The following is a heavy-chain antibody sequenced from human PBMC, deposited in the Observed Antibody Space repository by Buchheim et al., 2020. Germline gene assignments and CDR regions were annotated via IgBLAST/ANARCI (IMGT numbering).Heavy chain of an antibody. V-gene: IGHV4-59*12. Sequence: QVQLQESGPGLVKPSETLSLTCTVSGGSISTYYWNWIRQSPGKGLEWIGYVYYSGNTNYNPSLKSRVTMSVNTSKNQIYLQLRSVTAADTAVYYCARDRLRNWFDSWGQGTL. CDR3: ARDRLRNWFDS. CDR2: VYYSGNT. CDR1: GGSISTYY. D-gene: IGHD4-17*01. J-gene: IGHJ5*01.